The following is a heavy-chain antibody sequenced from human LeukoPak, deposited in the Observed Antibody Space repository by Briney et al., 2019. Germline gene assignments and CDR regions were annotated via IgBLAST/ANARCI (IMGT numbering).Heavy chain of an antibody. J-gene: IGHJ4*02. CDR2: ISYDGSNK. CDR1: GFTFSSYG. CDR3: ASSFRPDNDY. V-gene: IGHV3-30*03. Sequence: GGSLRLSCAASGFTFSSYGMHWVRQAPGKGLEWVAVISYDGSNKYYADSVKGRFTISRDNSKNTLYLQMNSLRAEDTAVYSCASSFRPDNDYWGQGTLVTVSS. D-gene: IGHD1-14*01.